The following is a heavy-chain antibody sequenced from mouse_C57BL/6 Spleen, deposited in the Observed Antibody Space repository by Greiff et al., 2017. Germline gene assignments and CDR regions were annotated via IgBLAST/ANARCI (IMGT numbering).Heavy chain of an antibody. D-gene: IGHD2-4*01. V-gene: IGHV1-81*01. CDR3: ARRGYDYDGGYAMDY. J-gene: IGHJ4*01. CDR1: GYTFTSYG. CDR2: IYPRSGNT. Sequence: VQLQESGAELARPGASVKLSCKASGYTFTSYGISWVKQRTGQGLEWIGEIYPRSGNTYYNEKFKGKATLTADKSSSIAYMELRSLTSEDSAVYFCARRGYDYDGGYAMDYWGQGTSVTVSS.